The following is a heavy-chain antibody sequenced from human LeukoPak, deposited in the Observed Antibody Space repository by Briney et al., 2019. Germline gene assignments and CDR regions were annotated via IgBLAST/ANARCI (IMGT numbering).Heavy chain of an antibody. CDR1: GYTFTNYA. CDR3: ARALRLRLQRQYYYYMDV. J-gene: IGHJ6*03. D-gene: IGHD2-15*01. CDR2: ISAYNGNT. Sequence: GASVKVSCKASGYTFTNYAISWVRQAPGQGLEWMGWISAYNGNTNYSHKLQGRVTMTTDTSTSAAYMELRSLRSDDTAVYYCARALRLRLQRQYYYYMDVWGKGTTVTVSS. V-gene: IGHV1-18*01.